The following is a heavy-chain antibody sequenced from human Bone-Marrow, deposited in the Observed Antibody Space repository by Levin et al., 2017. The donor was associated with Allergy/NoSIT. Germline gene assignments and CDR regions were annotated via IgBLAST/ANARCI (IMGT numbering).Heavy chain of an antibody. CDR2: ISYDGSNK. J-gene: IGHJ4*02. V-gene: IGHV3-30*18. CDR3: AKANNYYDSSGYYLGYYFDY. D-gene: IGHD3-22*01. Sequence: GGSLRLSCAVSGFTFSSYGMHWVRQAPGKGLEWVAVISYDGSNKYYADSVKGRFTISRDNSKNTLYLQMNSLRAEDTAVYYCAKANNYYDSSGYYLGYYFDYWGQGTLVTVSS. CDR1: GFTFSSYG.